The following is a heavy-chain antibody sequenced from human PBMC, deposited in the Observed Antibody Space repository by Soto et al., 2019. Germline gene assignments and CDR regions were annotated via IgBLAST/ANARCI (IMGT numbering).Heavy chain of an antibody. CDR3: ARAVTVAFDI. Sequence: SETLSLTCTVSGASISSGDYYWTWIRQPPGKGLEWIGYSNYGGSAYYNPSLNSRITISVDTSKNQFSLRLSSVTAADTAVYYCARAVTVAFDIWGQGTMVTVSS. V-gene: IGHV4-30-4*01. J-gene: IGHJ3*02. CDR1: GASISSGDYY. D-gene: IGHD2-8*02. CDR2: SNYGGSA.